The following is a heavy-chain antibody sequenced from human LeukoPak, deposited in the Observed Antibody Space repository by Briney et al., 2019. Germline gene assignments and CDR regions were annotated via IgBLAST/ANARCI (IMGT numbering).Heavy chain of an antibody. V-gene: IGHV4-34*01. CDR3: ARRTGGGLVLLRIVNWYFDL. D-gene: IGHD6-19*01. CDR2: INHSGST. Sequence: PGGSLRLSCAASGFTFSDYYMSWIRQAPGKGLEWIGEINHSGSTNYNPSLKSRVTISVDTSKNQFSLKLSSVTAADTAVYYCARRTGGGLVLLRIVNWYFDLWGRGTLVTVSS. CDR1: GFTFSDYY. J-gene: IGHJ2*01.